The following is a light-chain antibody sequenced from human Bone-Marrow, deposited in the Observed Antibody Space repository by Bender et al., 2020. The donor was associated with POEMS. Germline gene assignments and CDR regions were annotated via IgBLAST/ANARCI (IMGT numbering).Light chain of an antibody. J-gene: IGLJ3*02. CDR3: LAWDGSLNSWV. V-gene: IGLV1-47*01. CDR2: KTD. CDR1: NSNIGTSY. Sequence: QSILTQPPSASGTPGQGVSISCSGRNSNIGTSYIYWFQQLPGTAPKLLIYKTDQRPSGVPGRFSGYKSGTSASLSISGLRSEDEADYYCLAWDGSLNSWVFGGGTSLTVL.